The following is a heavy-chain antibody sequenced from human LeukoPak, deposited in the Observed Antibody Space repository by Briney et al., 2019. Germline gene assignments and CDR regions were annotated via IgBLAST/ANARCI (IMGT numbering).Heavy chain of an antibody. V-gene: IGHV3-64*02. J-gene: IGHJ5*02. CDR3: ARGRHDSSGYYYRWFDP. D-gene: IGHD3-22*01. CDR2: ISSSGDNT. CDR1: GFTFSSYA. Sequence: GGSLRLSCAASGFTFSSYAMQWVRQAPGKGLEYVSAISSSGDNTYYADSVKGRFAISRDNSKNTLYLQMGSLRADDMAVYYCARGRHDSSGYYYRWFDPWGQGTLVTVSS.